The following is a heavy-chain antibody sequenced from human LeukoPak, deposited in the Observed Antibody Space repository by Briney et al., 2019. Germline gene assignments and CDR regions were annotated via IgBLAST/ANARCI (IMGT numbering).Heavy chain of an antibody. CDR2: IDQSGKS. V-gene: IGHV4-59*12. J-gene: IGHJ5*02. D-gene: IGHD2-21*01. CDR1: GGSISSYY. CDR3: AKFGSAYDDGGNCYLRGDRFDP. Sequence: PSENLFLSCTVSGGSISSYYWSWIRQPTGKGLEWIGDIDQSGKSNYNPSLQSRVSISLDTSNNKFSLKLNPVTAADSAMYSGAKFGSAYDDGGNCYLRGDRFDPGGKGTAVSVSS.